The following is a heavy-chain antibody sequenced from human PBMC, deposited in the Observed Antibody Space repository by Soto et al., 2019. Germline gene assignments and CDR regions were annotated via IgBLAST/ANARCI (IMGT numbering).Heavy chain of an antibody. Sequence: PGGSLRLSCAASGFNVNSDYMSWVRQAPGKGLEWISTLTGSSSNIYYADSVKGRFAISRDNSRNTLYLQMNSLTAEDTAVYYCANGRATYGLLTHDYWGQGTLVTVSS. J-gene: IGHJ4*02. D-gene: IGHD3-10*01. CDR2: LTGSSSNI. V-gene: IGHV3-23*01. CDR3: ANGRATYGLLTHDY. CDR1: GFNVNSDY.